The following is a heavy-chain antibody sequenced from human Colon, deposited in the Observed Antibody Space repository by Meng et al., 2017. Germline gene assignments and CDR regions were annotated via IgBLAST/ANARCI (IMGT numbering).Heavy chain of an antibody. V-gene: IGHV3-23*01. CDR1: GFTFSRYA. Sequence: EVQLLELGGVLVQPGVFLILSCAASGFTFSRYAMSWVRQAPGKGLEWVSAISDGGIDTFYADSVKGRFTISRDNSRNALYLQVDSLRVEDTALYYCARRIEAVGIRCFDLWGRGTLVTVSS. D-gene: IGHD6-13*01. CDR2: ISDGGIDT. J-gene: IGHJ2*01. CDR3: ARRIEAVGIRCFDL.